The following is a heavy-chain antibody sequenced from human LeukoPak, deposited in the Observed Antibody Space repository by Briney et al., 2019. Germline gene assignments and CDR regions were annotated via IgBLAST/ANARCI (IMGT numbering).Heavy chain of an antibody. CDR3: AREKHGGSYSFYYYGMDV. J-gene: IGHJ6*02. CDR1: GFTFSSHW. CDR2: INSDGSSI. V-gene: IGHV3-74*01. Sequence: GGSLRLSCAASGFTFSSHWMHWVRQAPGKGLVWVSRINSDGSSISYADSVKGRFTISRDNAKNTLYLQMNSLRAEDTAVYYCAREKHGGSYSFYYYGMDVWGQGTTVTVSS. D-gene: IGHD1-26*01.